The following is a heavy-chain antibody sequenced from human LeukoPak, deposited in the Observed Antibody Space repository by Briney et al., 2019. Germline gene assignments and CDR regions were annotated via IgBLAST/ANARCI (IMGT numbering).Heavy chain of an antibody. CDR1: GGSISSSNW. J-gene: IGHJ3*02. D-gene: IGHD3-9*01. CDR2: IHHSGST. Sequence: SETLSLTCAVSGGSISSSNWWSWVRQPPGKGLEWIGEIHHSGSTNYNPSLKSRVTIPVDKSKNQFSLKLSSVTAADTAVYYCARTLRRILGYFDWLLRNDAFDIWGQGTMVTVSS. V-gene: IGHV4-4*02. CDR3: ARTLRRILGYFDWLLRNDAFDI.